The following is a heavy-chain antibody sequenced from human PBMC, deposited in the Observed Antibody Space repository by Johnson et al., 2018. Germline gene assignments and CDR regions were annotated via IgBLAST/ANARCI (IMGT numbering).Heavy chain of an antibody. D-gene: IGHD6-19*01. Sequence: VQLVESGGGVVQPGRSLRLSCAASGFTFSSYAMHWVRQAPGKGLQWVSYISSSSTTIYYADSVKGRFTISRDNAQNTLYLQRNSLRAEDTAVYYCAKAEIGRQWVVLNWGQGTLGTVAA. CDR2: ISSSSTTI. V-gene: IGHV3-48*01. CDR3: AKAEIGRQWVVLN. J-gene: IGHJ4*02. CDR1: GFTFSSYA.